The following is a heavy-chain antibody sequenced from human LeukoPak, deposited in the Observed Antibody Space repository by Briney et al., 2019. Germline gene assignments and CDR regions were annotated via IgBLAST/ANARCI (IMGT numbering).Heavy chain of an antibody. CDR1: GCSFTSYW. D-gene: IGHD3-9*01. CDR2: IYPGDSDT. CDR3: ARTGDILTGYYPDYYYYGMDV. J-gene: IGHJ6*02. Sequence: GESPKISCKGSGCSFTSYWIGWVRQMPGKGLEWMGIIYPGDSDTRYSPSFQGQVTISADKSISTAYLQWSSLKASDTAMYYCARTGDILTGYYPDYYYYGMDVWGQGTTVTVSS. V-gene: IGHV5-51*01.